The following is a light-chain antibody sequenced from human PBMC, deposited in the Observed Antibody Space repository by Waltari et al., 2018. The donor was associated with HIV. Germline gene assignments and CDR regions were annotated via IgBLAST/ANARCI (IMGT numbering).Light chain of an antibody. CDR1: SSYVGGYNY. CDR2: DVS. Sequence: QSALTQPASVSGSPGQSITISCIGTSSYVGGYNYVSRYQQHPGKAPKLMIYDVSNRPSGVSVRFSGSKSGNTASLTISGLQAEDEADYYCSSYTNSSTLEVFGTGTKVTVL. J-gene: IGLJ1*01. CDR3: SSYTNSSTLEV. V-gene: IGLV2-14*03.